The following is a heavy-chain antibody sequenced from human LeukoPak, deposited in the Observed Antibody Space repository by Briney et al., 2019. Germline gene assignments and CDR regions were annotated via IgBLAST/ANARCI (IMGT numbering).Heavy chain of an antibody. CDR3: ARSCSGGSCLNWFDP. V-gene: IGHV4-59*01. CDR1: GGSISSYY. Sequence: SETLSLTCTVSGGSISSYYWSWIRQPPGKGLEWIGYIYYSGSTNYNPSLKSRVTISVDTSKNQFSLKLSSVTAADTAVYYCARSCSGGSCLNWFDPWGQGTLVTVSS. D-gene: IGHD2-15*01. J-gene: IGHJ5*02. CDR2: IYYSGST.